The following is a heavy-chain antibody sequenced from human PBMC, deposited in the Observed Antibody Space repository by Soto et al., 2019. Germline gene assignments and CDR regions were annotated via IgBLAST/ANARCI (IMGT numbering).Heavy chain of an antibody. CDR1: GFTFSSYG. J-gene: IGHJ4*02. CDR2: ISYDGSNK. Sequence: PGGSLRLSCAASGFTFSSYGMHWVRQAPGKGLEWVAVISYDGSNKYYADSVKGRFTISRDNSKNTLYLQMNSLRAEDTAVYYCALTYGSGSHRAFDHWGQGTLVTVSS. D-gene: IGHD3-10*01. V-gene: IGHV3-30*03. CDR3: ALTYGSGSHRAFDH.